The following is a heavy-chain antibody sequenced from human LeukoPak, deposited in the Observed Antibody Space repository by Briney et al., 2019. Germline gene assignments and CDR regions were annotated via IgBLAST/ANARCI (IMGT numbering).Heavy chain of an antibody. CDR2: ISSSSSYI. CDR3: AREYCNSTSCYEGGLDY. V-gene: IGHV3-21*01. D-gene: IGHD2-2*01. CDR1: GFTFSSYS. J-gene: IGHJ4*02. Sequence: GGSLRLSCAASGFTFSSYSMNWVRQAPGEGLEWVSSISSSSSYIYYADSVKGRFTISRDNAKNSLYLQMNSLRAEDTAVYYCAREYCNSTSCYEGGLDYWGQGTLVTVSS.